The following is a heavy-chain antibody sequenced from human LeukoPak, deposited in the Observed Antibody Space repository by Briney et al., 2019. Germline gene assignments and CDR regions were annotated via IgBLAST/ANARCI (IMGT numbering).Heavy chain of an antibody. CDR2: IRSDGSKK. CDR1: GFRFINYD. D-gene: IGHD3-3*01. J-gene: IGHJ4*02. CDR3: AKDRNFGVVIYFDY. V-gene: IGHV3-30*02. Sequence: GGSLRLSCAASGFRFINYDMHWVRQAPGKGLEWVAFIRSDGSKKYYADSVKGRFTISRDNSKNTLYLQLNSLRAEDTAVYYCAKDRNFGVVIYFDYWGQGTLVTVSS.